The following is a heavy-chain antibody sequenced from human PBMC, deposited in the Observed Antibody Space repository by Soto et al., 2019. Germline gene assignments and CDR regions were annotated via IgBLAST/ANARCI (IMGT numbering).Heavy chain of an antibody. Sequence: RRLSCAASGFTFSSYAMGWVRQGPGKGLEWVAVVSIDGSTHYADSVRGRFTISRDNSKNTLSLQMNSLTAEDTAVYFCAKRRGAGGHFDYWGQGALFTVSS. CDR2: VSIDGST. CDR3: AKRRGAGGHFDY. D-gene: IGHD2-15*01. CDR1: GFTFSSYA. V-gene: IGHV3-23*01. J-gene: IGHJ4*02.